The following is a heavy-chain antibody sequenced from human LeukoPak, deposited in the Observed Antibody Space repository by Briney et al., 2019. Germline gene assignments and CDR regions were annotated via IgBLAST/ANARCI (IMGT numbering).Heavy chain of an antibody. D-gene: IGHD2-2*01. CDR1: GYTFTSYD. V-gene: IGHV1-8*01. Sequence: ASVKVSCKASGYTFTSYDINWVRQATGQGLEWMGWMNPNSGNTGYAQKFQGRVTMTRNTSISTAYMELSSLRSEDTAVYYCARGSWVVPAANADYWGQGTLVTVSS. J-gene: IGHJ4*02. CDR3: ARGSWVVPAANADY. CDR2: MNPNSGNT.